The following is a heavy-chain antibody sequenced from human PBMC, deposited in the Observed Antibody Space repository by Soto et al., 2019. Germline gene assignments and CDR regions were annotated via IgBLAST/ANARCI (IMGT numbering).Heavy chain of an antibody. CDR2: INHSGST. V-gene: IGHV4-34*01. CDR1: GGSFSGYY. Sequence: SETLSLTCAVYGGSFSGYYWSWIRQPPGKGLEWIGEINHSGSTNYNPSIKSRVTISVDTSKNQFSLKLSSVTAADTAVYYCARGGVLMVYEWYPRRWFDPWGQGTLVTVSS. CDR3: ARGGVLMVYEWYPRRWFDP. D-gene: IGHD2-8*01. J-gene: IGHJ5*02.